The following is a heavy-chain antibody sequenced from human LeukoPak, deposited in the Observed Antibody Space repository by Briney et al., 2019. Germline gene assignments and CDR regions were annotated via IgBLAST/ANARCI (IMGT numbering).Heavy chain of an antibody. CDR2: ISYDGSNK. V-gene: IGHV3-30-3*01. D-gene: IGHD1-26*01. J-gene: IGHJ3*01. CDR1: GFTFSSYA. CDR3: AKVYSDSR. Sequence: GGSLRLSCAASGFTFSSYAMHWVRQAPGKGLEWVAVISYDGSNKYYADSVKGRFTISRDNSKNTLYLQMNSLRAEDTAVYYCAKVYSDSRWGQGTMVTVSS.